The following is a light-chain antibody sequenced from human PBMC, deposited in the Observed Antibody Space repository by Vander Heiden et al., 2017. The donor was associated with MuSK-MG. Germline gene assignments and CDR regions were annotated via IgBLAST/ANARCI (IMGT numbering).Light chain of an antibody. V-gene: IGKV2-28*01. J-gene: IGKJ1*01. Sequence: IVLTQSPLSLPVTPGEPASISCRSSQSLLHVSGYNSLDWYVQKPGQSPQLLIYMASNRAYGVPDRFSASGSGTDFTLEISRGEAEDVGVYYCMQDLQGRTFGQGTQVEIK. CDR3: MQDLQGRT. CDR2: MAS. CDR1: QSLLHVSGYNS.